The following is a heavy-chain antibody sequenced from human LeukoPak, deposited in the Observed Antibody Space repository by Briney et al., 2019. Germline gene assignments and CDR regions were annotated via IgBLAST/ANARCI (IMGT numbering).Heavy chain of an antibody. CDR2: ICAYNGNT. J-gene: IGHJ4*02. CDR3: ARDHTGYCSSTSCYAPFDY. D-gene: IGHD2-2*01. CDR1: GYTLTSYG. Sequence: ASLKVSCKDSGYTLTSYGICWVRQTPGHGREWMGWICAYNGNTNSAQTLQGRVTMTTDTSTSTAYMELRTLRSDDTAVYSCARDHTGYCSSTSCYAPFDYWGQGTLVTVSS. V-gene: IGHV1-18*01.